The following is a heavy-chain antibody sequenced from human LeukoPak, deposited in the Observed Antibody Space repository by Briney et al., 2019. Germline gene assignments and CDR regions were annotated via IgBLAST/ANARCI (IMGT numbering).Heavy chain of an antibody. V-gene: IGHV3-11*05. CDR3: ARDSGYSGYSDY. J-gene: IGHJ4*02. Sequence: GGSLRLSCAASGFTFSDYYMSWIRQAPGKGLEWVSYISSSSSCTDYADSVKGRFTISRDNAKNSLNLQMNSLRAEDTAVYYCARDSGYSGYSDYWGQGTLVTVSS. D-gene: IGHD5-12*01. CDR1: GFTFSDYY. CDR2: ISSSSSCT.